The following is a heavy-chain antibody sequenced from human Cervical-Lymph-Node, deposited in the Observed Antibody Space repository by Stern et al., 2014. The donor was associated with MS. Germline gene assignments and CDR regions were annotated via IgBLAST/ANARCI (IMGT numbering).Heavy chain of an antibody. CDR2: INTLGRSP. CDR1: GYTFLTYY. D-gene: IGHD2-21*02. CDR3: AREYVEASGVGYLYYGLDV. Sequence: VQLVQSGAALQKPGASVKVSCKASGYTFLTYYMHWVRPAPGNGLEWVALINTLGRSPVYTQKFQGRLTMTRDTSTTTVAMELSGLRPEDTAVYYCAREYVEASGVGYLYYGLDVWGQGTTVIVSS. J-gene: IGHJ6*02. V-gene: IGHV1-46*01.